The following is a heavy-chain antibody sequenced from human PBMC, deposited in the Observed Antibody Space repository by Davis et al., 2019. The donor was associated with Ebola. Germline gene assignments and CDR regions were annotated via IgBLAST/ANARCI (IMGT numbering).Heavy chain of an antibody. CDR1: GDSVSGNSGA. CDR3: TRGWLRGSMDV. CDR2: TYYNSKWFT. D-gene: IGHD5-24*01. V-gene: IGHV6-1*01. J-gene: IGHJ6*02. Sequence: PSETLSLTCAISGDSVSGNSGAWNWIRQSPSRGLEWLGRTYYNSKWFTDSAVSVRGRITINPDTSRNQFSLQVNSVTPEDRGVYYCTRGWLRGSMDVWAQGTTVTVSS.